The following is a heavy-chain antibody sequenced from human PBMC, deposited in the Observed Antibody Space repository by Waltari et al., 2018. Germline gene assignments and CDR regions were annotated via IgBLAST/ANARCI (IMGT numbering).Heavy chain of an antibody. CDR1: GFIFSSHS. V-gene: IGHV3-21*01. D-gene: IGHD5-12*01. CDR2: ISSSSSYI. Sequence: EVQLVESGGGLVKPGGSLRLSCAASGFIFSSHSSNWVRLAPGKGLEWVSSISSSSSYIYYADSLKGRFTISRDNAKNSLFLHMSSLRAEDTAVYYCAKAGETVATPDDFWGQGTLVTVSS. J-gene: IGHJ4*02. CDR3: AKAGETVATPDDF.